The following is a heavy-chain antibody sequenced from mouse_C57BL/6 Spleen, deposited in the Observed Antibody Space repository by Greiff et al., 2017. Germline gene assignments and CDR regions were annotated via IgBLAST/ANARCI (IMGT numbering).Heavy chain of an antibody. CDR1: GFTFSDYG. Sequence: EVNVVESGGGLVKPGGSLKLSCAASGFTFSDYGMHWVRQAPEKGLEWVAYISSGSSAIYYADTVKGRFTISRDNAKNTLFLQMTSLGSADTAMDYCASTVRGAYFAYWGQGTTLTVSS. V-gene: IGHV5-17*01. CDR3: ASTVRGAYFAY. D-gene: IGHD1-1*01. CDR2: ISSGSSAI. J-gene: IGHJ2*01.